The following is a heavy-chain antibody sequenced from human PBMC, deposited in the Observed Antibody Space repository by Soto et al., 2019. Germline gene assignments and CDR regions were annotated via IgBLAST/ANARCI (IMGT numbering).Heavy chain of an antibody. Sequence: QVQLVQSGAEVKKPGASVKVSCKASGYTFTSYAMHWVRQAPGQRLEWMGWINAGNGNTKYSQKYQGRVTITRDTFESTAYMEQSSLRYEDTAVYSCARDMRVVIYYYYGMDVW. V-gene: IGHV1-3*01. CDR2: INAGNGNT. CDR1: GYTFTSYA. J-gene: IGHJ6*01. D-gene: IGHD3-10*01. CDR3: ARDMRVVIYYYYGMDV.